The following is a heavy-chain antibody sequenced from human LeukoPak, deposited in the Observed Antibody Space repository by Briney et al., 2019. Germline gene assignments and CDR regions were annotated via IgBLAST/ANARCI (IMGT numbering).Heavy chain of an antibody. CDR1: GGSISSSSYY. CDR2: IYYSGST. V-gene: IGHV4-61*05. J-gene: IGHJ5*02. CDR3: ARHPARSNWFDP. Sequence: SETLSLTCTVSGGSISSSSYYWGWIRQPPGKGLEWIGYIYYSGSTNYNPSLKSRVTISVDTSKNQFSLTLTSVTAADTAIYYCARHPARSNWFDPWGQGILVTVSS.